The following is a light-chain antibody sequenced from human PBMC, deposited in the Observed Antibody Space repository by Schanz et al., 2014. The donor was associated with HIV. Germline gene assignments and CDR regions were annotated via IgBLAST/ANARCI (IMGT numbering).Light chain of an antibody. Sequence: QSVLTQPPSVSGAPGQRVTISCTGSSSNIGVNYVYWYQQFPGTAPKHLIFANSDRPSGVPDRFSGSKSGTSASLAITGLQAEDEADYYCQSYDSSLRVVVFGGGTKLTVL. CDR1: SSNIGVNY. V-gene: IGLV1-40*01. CDR3: QSYDSSLRVVV. CDR2: ANS. J-gene: IGLJ2*01.